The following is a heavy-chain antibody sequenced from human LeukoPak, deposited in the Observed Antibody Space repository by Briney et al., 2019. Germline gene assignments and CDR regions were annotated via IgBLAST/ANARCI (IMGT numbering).Heavy chain of an antibody. J-gene: IGHJ4*02. V-gene: IGHV3-21*01. CDR2: ISSSSSYI. Sequence: SGGSLRLSCAASGFTFSSYSMNWVRQAPGKGLEWVSSISSSSSYIYYADSVKGRFTISRDNAENSLYLQMNSLRAEDTAVYYCASGVSGTSWLRWGQGTLVTVSS. CDR3: ASGVSGTSWLR. CDR1: GFTFSSYS. D-gene: IGHD2-2*01.